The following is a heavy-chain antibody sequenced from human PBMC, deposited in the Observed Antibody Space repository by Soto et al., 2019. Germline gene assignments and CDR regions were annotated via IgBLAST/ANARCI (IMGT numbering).Heavy chain of an antibody. Sequence: ASVKVSCKASGYTFTSYDINWVRQATGQGLEWMGWMNPNSGNTGYAQKFQGRVTITRNTSISTAYMELSSLRSEDTAVYYCARGRKSPGITIFGVVHKARTALNDYWGQGTLVTVSS. CDR2: MNPNSGNT. CDR1: GYTFTSYD. D-gene: IGHD3-3*01. J-gene: IGHJ4*02. V-gene: IGHV1-8*01. CDR3: ARGRKSPGITIFGVVHKARTALNDY.